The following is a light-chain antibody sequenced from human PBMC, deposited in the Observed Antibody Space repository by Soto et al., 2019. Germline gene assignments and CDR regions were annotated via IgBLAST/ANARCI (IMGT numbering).Light chain of an antibody. J-gene: IGLJ2*01. CDR1: SSNIGTYY. Sequence: QSVLTQPPSASGTPGQRVTISCSGSSSNIGTYYVDWYQQLPATAPKLLIYSLNQRPSGVPDRFSGSKSGTSASLAISGLGSEDEADYYCAACDCSLSGPVFGGGTKVTVL. V-gene: IGLV1-47*02. CDR2: SLN. CDR3: AACDCSLSGPV.